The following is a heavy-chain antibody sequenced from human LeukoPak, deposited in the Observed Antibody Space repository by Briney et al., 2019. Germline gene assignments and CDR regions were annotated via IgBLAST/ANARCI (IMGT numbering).Heavy chain of an antibody. CDR3: ARMTYYDSGTYQRYFDL. Sequence: PGGSLRLSCEASGFTVSSNFMAWVRQAPGKGPAWVSVIYRGGTTHYADSVRGRFAISREDSKNTPYLQMDSLRAEDTAVYYCARMTYYDSGTYQRYFDLWGRGTLVSVSS. CDR1: GFTVSSNF. V-gene: IGHV3-66*01. D-gene: IGHD3-10*01. CDR2: IYRGGTT. J-gene: IGHJ2*01.